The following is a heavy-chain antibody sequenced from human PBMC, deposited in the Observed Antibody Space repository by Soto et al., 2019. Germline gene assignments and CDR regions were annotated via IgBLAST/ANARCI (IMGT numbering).Heavy chain of an antibody. CDR3: ARDGGRHSGGIDY. Sequence: QVQLVQSGAEVKKPGSSVKVSCKASGGTFSSYSINWVRQAPGQGLEWMGEIIPIFGTANYAHKFQGRVTITAHECTSTAYMQLSSLRSEDAAVYYCARDGGRHSGGIDYWGQGTLVTVSS. D-gene: IGHD1-26*01. CDR1: GGTFSSYS. CDR2: IIPIFGTA. V-gene: IGHV1-69*01. J-gene: IGHJ4*02.